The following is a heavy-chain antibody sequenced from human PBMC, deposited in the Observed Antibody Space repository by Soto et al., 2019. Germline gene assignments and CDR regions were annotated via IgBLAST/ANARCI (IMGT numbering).Heavy chain of an antibody. D-gene: IGHD2-15*01. CDR3: ATRRVGSGGNCYGLDY. J-gene: IGHJ4*02. Sequence: PGRLLRLSCAACGFTFISYAMNCVRQAPEKGLEWVSAITDSGGSTFYTDSVKGRFTISRDNSKNTLHLQMNSLRAEDSAVYYCATRRVGSGGNCYGLDYWGKGTLVTVSS. CDR2: ITDSGGST. V-gene: IGHV3-23*01. CDR1: GFTFISYA.